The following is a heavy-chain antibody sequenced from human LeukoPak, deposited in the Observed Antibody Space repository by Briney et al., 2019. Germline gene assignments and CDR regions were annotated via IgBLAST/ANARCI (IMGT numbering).Heavy chain of an antibody. CDR3: ARECYGSGGYYYYYMDV. Sequence: ASVKVSCKASGYTFTSYAMHWVRQAPGQRLEWMGWINAGNGNTKYSQEFQGRVTITRDTSASTAYMELSSLRSEDMAVYYCARECYGSGGYYYYYMDVWGKGTTVTISS. CDR1: GYTFTSYA. J-gene: IGHJ6*03. V-gene: IGHV1-3*03. CDR2: INAGNGNT. D-gene: IGHD3-10*01.